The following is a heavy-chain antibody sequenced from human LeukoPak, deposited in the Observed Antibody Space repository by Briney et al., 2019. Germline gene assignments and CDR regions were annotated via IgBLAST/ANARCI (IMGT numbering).Heavy chain of an antibody. J-gene: IGHJ4*02. CDR2: INSDGSTT. CDR3: ARTTTPHYYGSGSYALGY. CDR1: GFTFSSYW. Sequence: PGGSLRLSCAASGFTFSSYWMHWVRQAPGKGLVWVSRINSDGSTTNYADSVKGRFTISRDNSKNTLYLQMSSLSAEDTAVYYCARTTTPHYYGSGSYALGYWGQGTLVTVPS. D-gene: IGHD3-10*01. V-gene: IGHV3-74*01.